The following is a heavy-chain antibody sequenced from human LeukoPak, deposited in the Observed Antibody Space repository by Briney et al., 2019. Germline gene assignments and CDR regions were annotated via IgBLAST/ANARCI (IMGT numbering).Heavy chain of an antibody. D-gene: IGHD3-3*01. CDR1: GDSISSSSSY. CDR3: ARDSGGSGYLWFDP. Sequence: PSETLSLTCTVSGDSISSSSSYWGWIRQPPGKGLEWIGSIYYSGNTYYNTSLKSRVTISVDTSKNQFSLRLNSVTAADTAVYYCARDSGGSGYLWFDPWGQGTLVTVSS. CDR2: IYYSGNT. J-gene: IGHJ5*02. V-gene: IGHV4-39*07.